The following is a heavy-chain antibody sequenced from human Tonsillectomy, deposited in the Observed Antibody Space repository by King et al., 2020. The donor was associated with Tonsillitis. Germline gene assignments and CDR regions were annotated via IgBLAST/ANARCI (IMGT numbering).Heavy chain of an antibody. Sequence: MPLQESGPGLVKPSQTLSLTCTVSGGSISSGDYYWSWIRQPPGKGLEWIGYIYYSGSTYYNPSLKSRVTISVDTSKNQFSLKLSSVTAADTAVYYCARAAAGDLDAYWFDPWGQGTLVTVSS. CDR1: GGSISSGDYY. D-gene: IGHD6-13*01. CDR2: IYYSGST. V-gene: IGHV4-30-4*01. CDR3: ARAAAGDLDAYWFDP. J-gene: IGHJ5*02.